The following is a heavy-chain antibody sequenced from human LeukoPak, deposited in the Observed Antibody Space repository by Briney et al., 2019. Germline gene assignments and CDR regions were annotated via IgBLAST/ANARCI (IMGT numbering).Heavy chain of an antibody. Sequence: GASVKVFCKASGYTFINYHMHWVRQAPGQGLEWMGIINPTDGSTSYAQKFQGRVTMTRDMSTSTVYMQLNSLGFEDTAVYFCARRSGSPEYFQHWGQGTLVTVSS. CDR1: GYTFINYH. V-gene: IGHV1-46*01. J-gene: IGHJ1*01. CDR3: ARRSGSPEYFQH. CDR2: INPTDGST. D-gene: IGHD1-26*01.